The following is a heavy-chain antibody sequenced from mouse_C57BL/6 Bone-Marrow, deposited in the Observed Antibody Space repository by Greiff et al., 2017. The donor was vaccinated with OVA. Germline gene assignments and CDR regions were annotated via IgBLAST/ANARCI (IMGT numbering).Heavy chain of an antibody. Sequence: VQLQQPGAELVRPGTSVKLSCKASGYTFTSYWMHWVKQRPGQGLEWIGVIDPSDSYTNYNQKFKGKATLTLDTSSSTAYMQLSSLTSEDSAVYYCARSGLLLWFAYWGQGTLVTVSA. CDR2: IDPSDSYT. J-gene: IGHJ3*01. V-gene: IGHV1-59*01. CDR3: ARSGLLLWFAY. CDR1: GYTFTSYW. D-gene: IGHD2-3*01.